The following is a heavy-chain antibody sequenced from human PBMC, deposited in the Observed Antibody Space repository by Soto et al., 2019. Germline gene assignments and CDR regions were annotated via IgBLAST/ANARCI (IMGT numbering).Heavy chain of an antibody. V-gene: IGHV4-4*02. Sequence: QVQLQESGPGLVKPSGTLSLTCAVSGGSISSSNWWGWVRQPPGKGLEWIGEIYHSGSTNYNPSRTSRVTISVAKSKGLFTLKLGSVTAADTAGYYCARGILWSHYYYYYGMDVWGQGTTVTVSS. CDR1: GGSISSSNW. CDR3: ARGILWSHYYYYYGMDV. D-gene: IGHD3-10*01. J-gene: IGHJ6*02. CDR2: IYHSGST.